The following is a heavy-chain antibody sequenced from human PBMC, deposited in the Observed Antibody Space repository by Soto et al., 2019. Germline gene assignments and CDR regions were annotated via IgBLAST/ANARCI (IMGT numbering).Heavy chain of an antibody. V-gene: IGHV1-18*04. D-gene: IGHD6-19*01. Sequence: QVQLVQSGAELKKPWASMKVSCKASGYTFTSFGITWVRQAPGQGLEWMGWINTYTQNTKYAHNFQGRVTMTTDTSTTTSYMELRSLRSDDTAVYYCGRESSGSGWSFDFWGQGSLVTVSS. CDR3: GRESSGSGWSFDF. J-gene: IGHJ4*02. CDR2: INTYTQNT. CDR1: GYTFTSFG.